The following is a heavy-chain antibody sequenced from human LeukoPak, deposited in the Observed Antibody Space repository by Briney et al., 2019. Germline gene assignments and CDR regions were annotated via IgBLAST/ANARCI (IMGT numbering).Heavy chain of an antibody. V-gene: IGHV4-38-2*02. CDR1: DYSISSDSY. CDR3: AREKTINYFDY. Sequence: PSETLSLTCAVSDYSISSDSYWGWIRQPPGKGLEWIGSVSHSGNTYYNLSLKSRVTISVDTSKNQFSLKLSSVTAADSAVYYCAREKTINYFDYWGQGTLVTVSS. J-gene: IGHJ4*02. CDR2: VSHSGNT. D-gene: IGHD3-9*01.